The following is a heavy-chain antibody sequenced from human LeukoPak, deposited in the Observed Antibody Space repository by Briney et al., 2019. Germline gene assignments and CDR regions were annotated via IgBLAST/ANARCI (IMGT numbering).Heavy chain of an antibody. CDR3: ARGRNLKWFDY. D-gene: IGHD3-9*01. V-gene: IGHV4-59*01. CDR1: GDSFRSYY. J-gene: IGHJ5*01. Sequence: SETLSLTCTVSGDSFRSYYWSWIRQPPGKGLEWIGYIYYSGSTNYNPSLKSRVTISVDTSKNQFSLKLNSVTAADTAVYYCARGRNLKWFDYWGQGTLVTVSS. CDR2: IYYSGST.